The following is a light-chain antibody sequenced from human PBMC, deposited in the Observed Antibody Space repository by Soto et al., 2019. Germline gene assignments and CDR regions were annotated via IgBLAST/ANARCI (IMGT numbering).Light chain of an antibody. CDR2: EVI. V-gene: IGLV2-8*01. CDR3: SSYAGRNSVV. Sequence: QSVLTQPPSASGSLGQSVTISCTRASSDVGGYNYVSWYQQHPGKAPKLLISEVIKRPSGVPDRFSGSKSGNTASLTISGLQAESAADYYCSSYAGRNSVVFRNGTKVTAL. J-gene: IGLJ1*01. CDR1: SSDVGGYNY.